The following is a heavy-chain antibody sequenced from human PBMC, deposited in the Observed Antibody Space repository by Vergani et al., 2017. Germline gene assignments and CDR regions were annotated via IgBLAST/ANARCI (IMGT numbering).Heavy chain of an antibody. CDR3: AHSMYYEEEAIDAFDI. J-gene: IGHJ3*02. Sequence: QVTLTESGPALVKPTQTLTLTCTFSGFSLSTSGVGVGWIRQPPGKALEWLALIYWNDDKRYSPSLKSSLTITKDTSKNHVVLTMTDTDPVDTATYYCAHSMYYEEEAIDAFDIWGQGTMVTVSS. CDR1: GFSLSTSGVG. CDR2: IYWNDDK. V-gene: IGHV2-5*01. D-gene: IGHD2-8*01.